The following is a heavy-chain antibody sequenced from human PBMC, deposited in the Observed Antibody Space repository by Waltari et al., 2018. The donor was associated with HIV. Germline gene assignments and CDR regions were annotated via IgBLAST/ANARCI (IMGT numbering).Heavy chain of an antibody. D-gene: IGHD3-10*01. J-gene: IGHJ6*02. CDR2: ISYEGHNK. CDR1: GFNFSTFG. Sequence: QVQLEESGGGVVQSGRSLRLTCVASGFNFSTFGMHWVRQAPGKGLEWVAVISYEGHNKQYADSVKGRFTISRDNSNNTLFLQMSSLRPDDTAVYYCAKDLVTRGFFYFYGMHVWGQGTTVTVSS. V-gene: IGHV3-30*18. CDR3: AKDLVTRGFFYFYGMHV.